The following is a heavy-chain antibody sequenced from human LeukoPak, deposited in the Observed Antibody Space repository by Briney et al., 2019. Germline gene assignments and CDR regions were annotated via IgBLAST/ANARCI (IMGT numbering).Heavy chain of an antibody. V-gene: IGHV3-53*05. J-gene: IGHJ4*02. CDR2: IYSGGNT. CDR1: GFTVIGKD. D-gene: IGHD5-18*01. CDR3: AKDPSGYSYPYYFDY. Sequence: GGSLRLSCAASGFTVIGKDMTWVRQAPGKGLEWVSVIYSGGNTEYADSVKGRFTISRDNAKNSLYLQMNSLRAEDTALYYCAKDPSGYSYPYYFDYWGQGTLVTVSS.